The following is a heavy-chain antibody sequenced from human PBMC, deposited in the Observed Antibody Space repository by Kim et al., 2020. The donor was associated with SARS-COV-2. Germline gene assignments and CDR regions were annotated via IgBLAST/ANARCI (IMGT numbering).Heavy chain of an antibody. CDR3: AKEVTSFYSDWLFDC. D-gene: IGHD3-9*01. Sequence: GGSLRLSCVGTGFRFNNYGIQWVRQAPGKGLEWVAVISFDGTTKHYMDSVKGRFTISRDNSENTMYLEMNNLRPEDTAVYYCAKEVTSFYSDWLFDCWGQGALVTVSS. CDR2: ISFDGTTK. J-gene: IGHJ4*02. CDR1: GFRFNNYG. V-gene: IGHV3-30*18.